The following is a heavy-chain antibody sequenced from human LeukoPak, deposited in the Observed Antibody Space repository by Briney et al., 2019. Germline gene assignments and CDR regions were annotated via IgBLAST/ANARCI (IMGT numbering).Heavy chain of an antibody. CDR3: ARDPGSGWWGGFDL. V-gene: IGHV3-7*04. D-gene: IGHD6-19*01. CDR1: GFNFDHYW. Sequence: GGSLRLSCAASGFNFDHYWMTWVRQAPGKGLEWVANIKQGGSEKVYLDSMKGRFTISRDNSRDSLYLQMNSLRPEDTAVYCARDPGSGWWGGFDLWGQGTLVTVS. J-gene: IGHJ5*02. CDR2: IKQGGSEK.